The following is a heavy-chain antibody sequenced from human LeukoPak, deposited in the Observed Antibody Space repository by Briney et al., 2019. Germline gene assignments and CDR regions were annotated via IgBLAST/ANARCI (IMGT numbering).Heavy chain of an antibody. D-gene: IGHD7-27*01. CDR1: GFTVSSNY. CDR2: IYSGGST. Sequence: GGSLRLSCAASGFTVSSNYMSWVRQAPGKGLEWVSVIYSGGSTYYADSVKGRFTISRDNSKNTLYLQMNSLRAEDTAVYYCARSDLANWGPADYWGQGTLVTASS. V-gene: IGHV3-53*01. CDR3: ARSDLANWGPADY. J-gene: IGHJ4*02.